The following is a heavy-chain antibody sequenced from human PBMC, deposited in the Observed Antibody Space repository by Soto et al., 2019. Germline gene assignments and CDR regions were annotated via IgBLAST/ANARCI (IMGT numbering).Heavy chain of an antibody. CDR3: ARGRRHFDWLLRPQYYYYGMDV. CDR1: GGSISSGGYS. CDR2: IYHSGST. D-gene: IGHD3-9*01. J-gene: IGHJ6*02. V-gene: IGHV4-30-2*01. Sequence: PSETLSLTCAVSGGSISSGGYSWSWIRQPPGKGLEWIGYIYHSGSTYYNPSLKSRITISIDRSKNQLSLKLSSVTAADTAVYYCARGRRHFDWLLRPQYYYYGMDVWGQGTKVTVSS.